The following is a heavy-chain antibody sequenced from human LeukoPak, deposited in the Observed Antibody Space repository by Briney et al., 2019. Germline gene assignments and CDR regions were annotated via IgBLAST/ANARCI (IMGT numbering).Heavy chain of an antibody. V-gene: IGHV4-39*07. Sequence: SETLSLTCTVSGGSISSSSYYWGWIRQPPGKGLEWIGSIYYSGNTYYIPSLKSRVTISVDTSKNQFSLKLSSVTAADTAGYYCARSYRYFDYWGQGTLVTVSS. CDR1: GGSISSSSYY. J-gene: IGHJ4*02. CDR3: ARSYRYFDY. D-gene: IGHD3-16*02. CDR2: IYYSGNT.